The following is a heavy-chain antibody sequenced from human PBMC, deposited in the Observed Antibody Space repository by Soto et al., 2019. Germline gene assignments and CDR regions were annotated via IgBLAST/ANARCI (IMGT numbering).Heavy chain of an antibody. J-gene: IGHJ5*02. CDR3: ARDKGVVTPFWFDP. Sequence: GASVKVSCKAXGGPFSSYAISWVRQAPGQGLEWMGGIIPIFGTANYAQKFQGRVTITADESTSTAYMELSSLRSEDTAVYYCARDKGVVTPFWFDPWGQGTLVTVSS. V-gene: IGHV1-69*13. CDR1: GGPFSSYA. CDR2: IIPIFGTA. D-gene: IGHD3-3*01.